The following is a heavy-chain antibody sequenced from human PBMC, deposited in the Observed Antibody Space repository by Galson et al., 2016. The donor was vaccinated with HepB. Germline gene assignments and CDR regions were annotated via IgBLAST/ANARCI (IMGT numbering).Heavy chain of an antibody. CDR1: GGTFNNYA. Sequence: SVKVSCKASGGTFNNYAFSWVRQAPGQGLEWMGGIIPILGGANYAQKFQGRVTSNPDKSTSTAYMELSSLTTDDTAVYYCAKDRLPASSINYHGLDVWGQGTTVTVS. CDR2: IIPILGGA. D-gene: IGHD6-13*01. J-gene: IGHJ6*02. V-gene: IGHV1-69*10. CDR3: AKDRLPASSINYHGLDV.